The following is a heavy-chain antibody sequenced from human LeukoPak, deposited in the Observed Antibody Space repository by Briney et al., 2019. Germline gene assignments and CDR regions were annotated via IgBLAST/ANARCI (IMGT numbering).Heavy chain of an antibody. Sequence: GGSLRLSCAASGFTFSSYTMHWIRQAPGKGLEWVSSISGSNSYIFYADSVKGRFTVSRDNAKDSLYLQMNSLRAEDTAVYYCARERSRDYGDYVYLSAFDIWGQGTMVTVSS. CDR3: ARERSRDYGDYVYLSAFDI. V-gene: IGHV3-21*01. J-gene: IGHJ3*02. D-gene: IGHD4-17*01. CDR2: ISGSNSYI. CDR1: GFTFSSYT.